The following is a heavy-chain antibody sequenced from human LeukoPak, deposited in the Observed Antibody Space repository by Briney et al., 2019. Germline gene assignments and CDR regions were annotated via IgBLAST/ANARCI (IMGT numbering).Heavy chain of an antibody. V-gene: IGHV4-59*08. CDR3: AAFLLQQINVFDI. CDR2: IYYSGST. J-gene: IGHJ3*02. CDR1: GGSISSYY. Sequence: PSETLSLTCTVSGGSISSYYWSWIRQPPGKGLEWIGYIYYSGSTNYNPSLKSRLTISVDTSKNQFSLKLSSVTAADTAVYYCAAFLLQQINVFDIWGQGTLVTVSS. D-gene: IGHD1-1*01.